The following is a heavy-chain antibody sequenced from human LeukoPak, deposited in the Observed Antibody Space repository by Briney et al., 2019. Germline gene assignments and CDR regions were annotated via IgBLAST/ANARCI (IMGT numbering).Heavy chain of an antibody. D-gene: IGHD3-10*01. CDR3: AKVAGSGGYFPEY. CDR1: GFTFSSYA. V-gene: IGHV3-23*01. J-gene: IGHJ4*02. Sequence: GGSLRLSCAASGFTFSSYAMSWVRQAPGKGLEWISAISAGGGSTYYADSVKGRCTISRDNSKSTVSLQMSALRAEDTAIYYCAKVAGSGGYFPEYWGQGALVTVSS. CDR2: ISAGGGST.